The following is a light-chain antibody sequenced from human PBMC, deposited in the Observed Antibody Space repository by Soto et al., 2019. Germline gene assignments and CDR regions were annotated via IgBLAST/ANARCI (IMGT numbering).Light chain of an antibody. CDR1: QSVDSNY. CDR2: GAS. Sequence: EIVLTQSPGTLSLSPGERATLSCRASQSVDSNYLAWYQQKPGQAPRLLIYGASNRATGIPDRFSGSGSGTDFTLSISSLEPEDFAVYYCQQYDSSIYTFGQGTKLEIK. J-gene: IGKJ2*01. CDR3: QQYDSSIYT. V-gene: IGKV3-20*01.